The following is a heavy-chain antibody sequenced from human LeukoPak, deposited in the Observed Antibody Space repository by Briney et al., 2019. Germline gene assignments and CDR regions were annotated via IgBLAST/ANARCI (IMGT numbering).Heavy chain of an antibody. Sequence: PGGSLRLSCAGSGFTFSNYGMSWVRQAPGKGLEWVSAISGSGSNTHYADSVKGRFTISRDNSKNTLYLQMNSLRAEDTAVYYCARGLFGGHETDAFNVWGQGALVTVSS. V-gene: IGHV3-23*01. CDR3: ARGLFGGHETDAFNV. CDR1: GFTFSNYG. J-gene: IGHJ3*01. CDR2: ISGSGSNT. D-gene: IGHD4-23*01.